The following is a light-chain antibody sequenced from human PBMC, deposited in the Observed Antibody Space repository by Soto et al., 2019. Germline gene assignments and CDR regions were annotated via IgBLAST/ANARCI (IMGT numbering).Light chain of an antibody. V-gene: IGKV3-20*01. CDR1: QSVSSSY. J-gene: IGKJ1*01. CDR3: QQYYYWPT. Sequence: EIVLTQSPGTLSLSPGERATLSCRASQSVSSSYLAWYQQKPGQAPRLLIYGASSRATGIPDRFSGSGSGTDFTLTISRLEPEDFAVYFCQQYYYWPTFGQGTKVDIK. CDR2: GAS.